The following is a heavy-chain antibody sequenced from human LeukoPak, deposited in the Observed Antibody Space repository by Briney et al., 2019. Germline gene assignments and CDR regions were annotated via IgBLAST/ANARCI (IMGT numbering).Heavy chain of an antibody. CDR3: VRDVSRRIGMDV. J-gene: IGHJ6*02. Sequence: GGSLRLSCLASGFSFNSYSMNWVREAPGKGLEWVSTISPGVSGYTWYAESVKGRFTISRDNPENSLYLQMDSLRADDTAVYYCVRDVSRRIGMDVWGQGTTVTVSS. D-gene: IGHD2/OR15-2a*01. V-gene: IGHV3-21*06. CDR1: GFSFNSYS. CDR2: ISPGVSGYT.